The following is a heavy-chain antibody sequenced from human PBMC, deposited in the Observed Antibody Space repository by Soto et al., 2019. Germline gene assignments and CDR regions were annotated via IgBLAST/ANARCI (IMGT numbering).Heavy chain of an antibody. J-gene: IGHJ4*02. CDR1: GYTFSNFW. CDR3: ARSPRSSPYFDY. Sequence: GESLKISCQCSGYTFSNFWIGWVRQLPGKGLEWMGIIYPGDHETRYSPSFHGKVTISADKSINTAYLQWNSPEASDTALYFCARSPRSSPYFDYWGQGALVTVSS. CDR2: IYPGDHET. V-gene: IGHV5-51*01. D-gene: IGHD6-13*01.